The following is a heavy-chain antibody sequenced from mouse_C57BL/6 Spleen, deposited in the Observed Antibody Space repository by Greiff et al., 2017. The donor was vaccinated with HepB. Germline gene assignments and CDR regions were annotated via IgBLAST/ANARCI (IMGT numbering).Heavy chain of an antibody. D-gene: IGHD2-1*01. CDR1: GYTFTDYN. V-gene: IGHV1-18*01. CDR2: INPNNGGT. J-gene: IGHJ4*01. Sequence: EVQRVESGPELVKPGASVKLPCKASGYTFTDYNMDWVKQSHGKSLEWIGDINPNNGGTIYNQKFKGKATLTVDKSSSTAYMELRSLTSEDTAVYDCARWDYGNYDAMDYWGQGTSVTVSS. CDR3: ARWDYGNYDAMDY.